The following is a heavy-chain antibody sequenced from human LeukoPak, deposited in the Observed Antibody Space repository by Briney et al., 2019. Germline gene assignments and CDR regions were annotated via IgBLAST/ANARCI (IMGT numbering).Heavy chain of an antibody. J-gene: IGHJ3*02. D-gene: IGHD4-11*01. CDR3: ARLTTLGAFDI. CDR1: DDSISDYY. Sequence: SETLSLTCTVSDDSISDYYRGWIRQPPGKGLEWIGYFHNSGTSTYNPSLKSRVTISVDTSKNQFSLKLSSVTAADTAVYYCARLTTLGAFDIWGQGTMVTVSS. V-gene: IGHV4-59*01. CDR2: FHNSGTS.